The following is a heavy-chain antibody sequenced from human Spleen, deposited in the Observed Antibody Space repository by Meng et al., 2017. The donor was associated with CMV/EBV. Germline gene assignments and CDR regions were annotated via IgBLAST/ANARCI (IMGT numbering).Heavy chain of an antibody. Sequence: SETLSLTCAVYGGSFSGYYWSWIRQAPGKGLEWIGSVYYSGVTYYNPSLQSRVTISVDTSKNQFSLRLSSVTAADTAVYYCARHAGCRNTGCYSGDWYFDLWGRGTLVTVSS. CDR2: VYYSGVT. CDR3: ARHAGCRNTGCYSGDWYFDL. CDR1: GGSFSGYY. J-gene: IGHJ2*01. V-gene: IGHV4-34*01. D-gene: IGHD2-2*01.